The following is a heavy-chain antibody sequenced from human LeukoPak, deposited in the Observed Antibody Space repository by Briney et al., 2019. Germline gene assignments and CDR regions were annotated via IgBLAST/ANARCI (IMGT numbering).Heavy chain of an antibody. J-gene: IGHJ4*02. CDR3: TRDGTDYVWGSYRPLGDY. CDR2: IRSKAYGGTT. CDR1: GFTFGAYA. V-gene: IGHV3-49*04. D-gene: IGHD3-16*02. Sequence: GGSLRLSCTASGFTFGAYAMSWVRQAPGKGLEWVGFIRSKAYGGTTEYAASVKGRFTISRDDSKSIAYLQMNSLKTGDTAAYYCTRDGTDYVWGSYRPLGDYWGQGTLVTVSS.